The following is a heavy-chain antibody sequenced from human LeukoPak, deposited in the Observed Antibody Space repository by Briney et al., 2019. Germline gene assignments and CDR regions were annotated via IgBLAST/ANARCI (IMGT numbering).Heavy chain of an antibody. CDR3: ARGGDYGDLRYFDY. CDR2: IYYSGGA. J-gene: IGHJ4*02. V-gene: IGHV4-59*01. D-gene: IGHD4-17*01. CDR1: GGSISSYY. Sequence: SESLSLTCTVSGGSISSYYWSWIRQPPGKRLEWIGHIYYSGGANYNPSLKSRVTFSVDTSKNQFSLKLNSVTAADTAVYYCARGGDYGDLRYFDYWGQGTLVTVSS.